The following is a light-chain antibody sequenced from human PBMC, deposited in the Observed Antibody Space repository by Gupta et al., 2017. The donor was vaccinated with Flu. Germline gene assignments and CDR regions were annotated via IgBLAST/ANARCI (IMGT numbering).Light chain of an antibody. Sequence: QSALTQPASVSGSPGQSITISCTGTSSDVGGYEYVSWYQQHPGKDPNRLMDDDSNRPSGVSNRFSGYKSGNNAAPHITGLQAEDEADDYCRSSKSSNTQCLFGGGTKLTVL. CDR2: DDS. CDR3: RSSKSSNTQCL. J-gene: IGLJ2*01. V-gene: IGLV2-14*01. CDR1: SSDVGGYEY.